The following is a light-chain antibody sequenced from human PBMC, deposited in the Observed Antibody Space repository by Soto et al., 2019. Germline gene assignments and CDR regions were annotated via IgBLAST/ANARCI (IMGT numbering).Light chain of an antibody. CDR2: EVY. CDR3: TSYTTKNTVV. CDR1: VSDLGDHRF. V-gene: IGLV2-14*01. J-gene: IGLJ2*01. Sequence: QSSLTQPSSLSGSPGQSVTISCTATVSDLGDHRFVSWYQHHPDKAPKLIIYEVYSRPSEISIRFSGSKSGNTASLTISGLQAEDEADYYCTSYTTKNTVVFGGGTKVNVL.